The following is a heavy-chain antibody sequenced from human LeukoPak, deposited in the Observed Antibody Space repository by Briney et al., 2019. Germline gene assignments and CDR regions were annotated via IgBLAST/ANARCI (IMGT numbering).Heavy chain of an antibody. CDR3: ARGGWPFDF. Sequence: GGSLRLSCAASGFTFSSYSMNWVRQAPGKGLEWVSSINDSGDITNYADSVKGRFTIARDDSKNTAYLEMKSLTAEDTALYYCARGGWPFDFWGQGTLVTVSS. CDR1: GFTFSSYS. V-gene: IGHV3-23*01. J-gene: IGHJ4*02. D-gene: IGHD3-10*01. CDR2: INDSGDIT.